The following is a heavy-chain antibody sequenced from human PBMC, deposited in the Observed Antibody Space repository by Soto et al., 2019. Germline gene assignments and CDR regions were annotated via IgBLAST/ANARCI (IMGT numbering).Heavy chain of an antibody. V-gene: IGHV4-59*01. CDR3: ARVGGYCSSTSCYRENWFDP. J-gene: IGHJ5*02. Sequence: PSETLSLTCTVSGGSISSYYWSWIRQPPGKGLEWIGYIYYSGSTNYNPSLKSRVTISVDTSKNQFSLKLSSVTAADTAVYYCARVGGYCSSTSCYRENWFDPWGQGTLVTVSS. D-gene: IGHD2-2*01. CDR1: GGSISSYY. CDR2: IYYSGST.